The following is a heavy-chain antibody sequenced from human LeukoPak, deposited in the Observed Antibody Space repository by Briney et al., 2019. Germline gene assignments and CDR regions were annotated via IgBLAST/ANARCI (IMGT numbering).Heavy chain of an antibody. V-gene: IGHV1-8*03. J-gene: IGHJ4*02. D-gene: IGHD3/OR15-3a*01. Sequence: ASVKVSCKASGYTFTSYVINWVRQATGQGLEWMGRMNPNSGNTGYAQKFQGRVTITRNTSITTAYMELSSLRSEDTAVYYCARGRDFWTGYYTDYDYWGQGTLVTVSS. CDR1: GYTFTSYV. CDR3: ARGRDFWTGYYTDYDY. CDR2: MNPNSGNT.